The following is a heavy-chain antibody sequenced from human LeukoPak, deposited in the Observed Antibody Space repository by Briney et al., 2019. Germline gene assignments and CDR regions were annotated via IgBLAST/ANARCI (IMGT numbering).Heavy chain of an antibody. Sequence: GGSLRLSCAASGFIFSSYPLNWVRQAPGKGLEWVSAISGSGGSTYYADSVKGRFTISRDNSKNTLYLQMNSLRAEDTAVYYCAKDGSSGWHDAFDIWGQGTMVTVSS. J-gene: IGHJ3*02. V-gene: IGHV3-23*01. CDR3: AKDGSSGWHDAFDI. CDR1: GFIFSSYP. D-gene: IGHD6-19*01. CDR2: ISGSGGST.